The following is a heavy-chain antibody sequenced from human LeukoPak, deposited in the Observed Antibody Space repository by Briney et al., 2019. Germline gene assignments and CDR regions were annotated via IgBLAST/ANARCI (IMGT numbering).Heavy chain of an antibody. CDR3: AKGIRSGSSGPCDY. Sequence: GGSLRLSCAASGFTYSNYAMNWVRQAPGKGLEWVSVISGSGGSTYYAASVKGRFAISRDQSKNTLYLQMNSLGVEDTAVYYCAKGIRSGSSGPCDYWGQGTLVTVSS. J-gene: IGHJ4*02. V-gene: IGHV3-23*01. CDR2: ISGSGGST. D-gene: IGHD3-22*01. CDR1: GFTYSNYA.